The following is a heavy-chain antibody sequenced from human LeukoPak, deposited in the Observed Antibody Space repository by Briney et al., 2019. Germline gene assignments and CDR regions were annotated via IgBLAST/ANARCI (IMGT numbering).Heavy chain of an antibody. CDR3: AKTAGATVIYYFDY. CDR1: GFTFSRHG. Sequence: PGGSLRLSCAPSGFTFSRHGMHWVRQAPGKGLEWVAIISNDGSRKYYAHSVEGRFTISRDNSKNTLYLQMNSLRAEDTAVYCCAKTAGATVIYYFDYWGQGTLVTVSS. V-gene: IGHV3-30*18. D-gene: IGHD4-17*01. J-gene: IGHJ4*02. CDR2: ISNDGSRK.